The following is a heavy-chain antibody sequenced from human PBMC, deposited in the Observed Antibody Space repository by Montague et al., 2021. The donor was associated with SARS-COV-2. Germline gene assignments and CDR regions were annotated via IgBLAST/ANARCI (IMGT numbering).Heavy chain of an antibody. CDR2: ISWNSGSR. D-gene: IGHD3-10*01. J-gene: IGHJ3*02. CDR1: GFTFGDYA. CDR3: AKDYYFGAFDI. V-gene: IGHV3-9*01. Sequence: SLRLSCAASGFTFGDYAMHWVRQTPGKGLEWVSGISWNSGSRGYVDSVKGRFTIYRDNAKNSLYLQMNSLRTEDTAFYYCAKDYYFGAFDIWGQGTMVTVSS.